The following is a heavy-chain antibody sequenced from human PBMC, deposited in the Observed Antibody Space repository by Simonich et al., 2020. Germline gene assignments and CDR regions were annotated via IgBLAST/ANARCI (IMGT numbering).Heavy chain of an antibody. J-gene: IGHJ1*01. Sequence: QVQLQQWGAGLLKPSETLSLTCAVYGGSFSGYYWSWIRQPPGKGLGWIGAINHSGSTNYNPSLKSRVTISVDTSKNQFSLKLSSVTAADTAVYYCARGLRVAAAGTAFQHWGQGTLVTVSS. CDR3: ARGLRVAAAGTAFQH. CDR1: GGSFSGYY. CDR2: INHSGST. V-gene: IGHV4-34*01. D-gene: IGHD6-13*01.